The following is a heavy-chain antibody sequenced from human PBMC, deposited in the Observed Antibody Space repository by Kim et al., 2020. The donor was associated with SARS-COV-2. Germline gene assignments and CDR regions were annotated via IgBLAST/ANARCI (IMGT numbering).Heavy chain of an antibody. CDR3: HKTINRGADCYSYGLDV. CDR1: GFTFETYA. CDR2: IVGSGGST. J-gene: IGHJ6*01. D-gene: IGHD2-21*02. V-gene: IGHV3-23*01. Sequence: GGSLRLSCGASGFTFETYAMTWVRQVAGKGLQWVSSIVGSGGSTFYADSVEGRFTISRDNFNKKMYLEMSSLRADTTATYYYHKTINRGADCYSYGLDV.